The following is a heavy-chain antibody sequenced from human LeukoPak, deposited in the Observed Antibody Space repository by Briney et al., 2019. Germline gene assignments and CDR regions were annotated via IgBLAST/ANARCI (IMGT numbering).Heavy chain of an antibody. CDR2: ISGSGGST. CDR3: APLSIPSGEFDY. J-gene: IGHJ4*02. D-gene: IGHD2-2*01. V-gene: IGHV3-23*01. CDR1: GFTFSNQG. Sequence: GGSLRLSCAASGFTFSNQGMSWVRQAPGKGLEWVSSISGSGGSTYYADSVKGRFTISRDNSKNTLYLQMNTLRAEDTAVYYCAPLSIPSGEFDYWGQGTLVTVSS.